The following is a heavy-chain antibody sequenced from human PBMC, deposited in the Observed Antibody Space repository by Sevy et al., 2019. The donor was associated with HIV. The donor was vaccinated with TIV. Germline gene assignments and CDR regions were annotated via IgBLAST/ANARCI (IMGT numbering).Heavy chain of an antibody. CDR1: GYTFTSYG. V-gene: IGHV1-18*01. J-gene: IGHJ4*02. D-gene: IGHD3-22*01. CDR2: ISAYNGNS. CDR3: VRDNYYDSSGYYYGFDY. Sequence: ASVKVSCKASGYTFTSYGISWVRQAPGQGLEWMGWISAYNGNSNYAQKLQGRVTMTTDTSTSTAYMELRNLRSDDTAVYYCVRDNYYDSSGYYYGFDYWGQGTLVTVSS.